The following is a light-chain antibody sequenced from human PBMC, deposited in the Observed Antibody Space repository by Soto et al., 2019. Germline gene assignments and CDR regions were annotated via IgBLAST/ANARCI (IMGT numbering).Light chain of an antibody. J-gene: IGKJ2*01. CDR2: GAS. CDR1: QSVSSTY. Sequence: EIVLTQSPGTLSLSPGERATLSCRASQSVSSTYLIWYQQKPGQAPRLLIYGASSRATGVPDRFSGGGSGTDFTLTISCLRSEDFATYYCQQYYSFPYTFGQGTKLEIK. CDR3: QQYYSFPYT. V-gene: IGKV3-20*01.